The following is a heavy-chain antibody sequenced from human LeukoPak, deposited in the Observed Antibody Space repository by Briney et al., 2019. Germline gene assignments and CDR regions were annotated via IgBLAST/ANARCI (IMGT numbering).Heavy chain of an antibody. CDR1: GLTFSSYW. D-gene: IGHD6-13*01. J-gene: IGHJ4*02. Sequence: GGSLRLSCAASGLTFSSYWMSWVRQAPGKGLEWVANIKQDGSEKYYVDSVKGRFTISRDNAKNSLYLQMNSLRAEDTAVYCCARDWGSWDHWGQGTLATVSS. CDR3: ARDWGSWDH. CDR2: IKQDGSEK. V-gene: IGHV3-7*03.